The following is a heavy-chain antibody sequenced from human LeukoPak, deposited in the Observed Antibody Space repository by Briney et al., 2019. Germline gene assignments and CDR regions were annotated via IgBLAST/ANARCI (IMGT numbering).Heavy chain of an antibody. CDR2: IYYSGST. J-gene: IGHJ5*02. Sequence: SETLSLTCSGSNYSISNSLYWGWLRQPPGKGLEWIGYIYYSGSTNYNASLKSRVTISVDTSKNQFSLKLSSVTAADTAVYYCVRQSAAAGTHWFDPWGQGTLVTVSS. CDR1: NYSISNSLY. CDR3: VRQSAAAGTHWFDP. D-gene: IGHD6-25*01. V-gene: IGHV4-59*08.